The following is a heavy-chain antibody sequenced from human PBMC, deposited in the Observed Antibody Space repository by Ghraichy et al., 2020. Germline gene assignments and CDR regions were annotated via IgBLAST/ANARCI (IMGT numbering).Heavy chain of an antibody. CDR3: AKDISSGWSWEGWGQYYFDY. CDR1: AFNFDDYA. Sequence: SLRLSCAASAFNFDDYAMHWVRQAPGKGLEWVSGISWNSGTKGYADYVKGRFTISRDNAKNSLYLQMNSLRAEDTALYYCAKDISSGWSWEGWGQYYFDYWGQGNLVTGSS. D-gene: IGHD6-19*01. V-gene: IGHV3-9*01. J-gene: IGHJ4*02. CDR2: ISWNSGTK.